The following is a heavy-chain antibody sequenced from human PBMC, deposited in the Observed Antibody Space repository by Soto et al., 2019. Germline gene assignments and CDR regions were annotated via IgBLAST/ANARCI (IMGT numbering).Heavy chain of an antibody. CDR3: ARDLQDSHYYYYMDV. CDR1: GFTFSSYS. Sequence: EVQLVESGGGLVQPGGSLRLSCAASGFTFSSYSMNWVRQAPGKGLEWVSYISSSSSTIYYADSVKGRFTISRDNAKNSLYLQMNSLRAEDTAVYYCARDLQDSHYYYYMDVWGKGTTVTVSS. V-gene: IGHV3-48*01. CDR2: ISSSSSTI. D-gene: IGHD3-22*01. J-gene: IGHJ6*03.